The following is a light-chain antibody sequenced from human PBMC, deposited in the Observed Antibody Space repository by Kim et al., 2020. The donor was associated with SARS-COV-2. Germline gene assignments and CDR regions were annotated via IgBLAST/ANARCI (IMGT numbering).Light chain of an antibody. Sequence: SSELTQDPAVSVALGQTVRITCQGDSLRSYYATWYQQKPGQAPILVIYGKNNRPSGIPDRFSGFSSGNTASLTLTRTPAGDVADYFCNPRDSNATLVFVG. V-gene: IGLV3-19*01. CDR2: GKN. CDR3: NPRDSNATLV. CDR1: SLRSYY. J-gene: IGLJ2*01.